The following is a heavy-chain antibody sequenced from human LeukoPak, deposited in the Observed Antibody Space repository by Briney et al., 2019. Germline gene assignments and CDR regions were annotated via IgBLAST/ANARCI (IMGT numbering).Heavy chain of an antibody. V-gene: IGHV1-18*04. CDR2: INTYIGNT. J-gene: IGHJ5*02. CDR3: AITKELAYCGGDCYLNWCDP. CDR1: GYTFTGYY. Sequence: GASVKVSCKASGYTFTGYYMHWVRQAPGQGLEWMGWINTYIGNTKYAEKFQGRVTMTTDTSTNTASMELRSLRSDDTAVYYCAITKELAYCGGDCYLNWCDPWGQGTLVTVSS. D-gene: IGHD2-21*02.